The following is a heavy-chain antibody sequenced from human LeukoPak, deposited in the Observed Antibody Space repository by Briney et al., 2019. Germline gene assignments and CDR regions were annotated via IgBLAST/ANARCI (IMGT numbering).Heavy chain of an antibody. J-gene: IGHJ3*02. Sequence: GESLKISCKGSGYSFTSYWIGWVRQMPGKGLEWMGIIYPGDSDTRYSPSFQGQVTISADKSISTAYLQWSSLKASDTAMYYCARLIACSSTSCYGSAFGIWGQGTMVTVSS. V-gene: IGHV5-51*01. CDR2: IYPGDSDT. D-gene: IGHD2-2*01. CDR1: GYSFTSYW. CDR3: ARLIACSSTSCYGSAFGI.